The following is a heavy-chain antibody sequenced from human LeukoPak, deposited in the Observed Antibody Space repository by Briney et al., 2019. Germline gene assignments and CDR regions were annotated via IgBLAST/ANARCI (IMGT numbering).Heavy chain of an antibody. CDR1: GFTFSSYT. D-gene: IGHD2-2*01. CDR3: ARVDLGGSCSRTTCYATY. V-gene: IGHV3-21*01. Sequence: GESLKISCAASGFTFSSYTINWVRQAPGKVLEWVSSISSTSTYIYYADSVKGRFTISRDNAKNSLYLQMNSLSAEDTAVYYCARVDLGGSCSRTTCYATYWGQGILVTVSS. J-gene: IGHJ4*02. CDR2: ISSTSTYI.